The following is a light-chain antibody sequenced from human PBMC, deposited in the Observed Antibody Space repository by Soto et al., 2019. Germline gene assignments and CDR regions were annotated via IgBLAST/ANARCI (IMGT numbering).Light chain of an antibody. V-gene: IGLV8-61*01. J-gene: IGLJ3*02. CDR3: VLYMGSGIWV. CDR2: TTN. CDR1: SGSVSTNNS. Sequence: QAVVTQEPSLSVSPGGTVTLTCGLSSGSVSTNNSPSWYQQTPGQAPRTLIYTTNTRSSGVPDRFYGSILGNKAALTITGAQADDECDYHCVLYMGSGIWVFGGGTKLTVL.